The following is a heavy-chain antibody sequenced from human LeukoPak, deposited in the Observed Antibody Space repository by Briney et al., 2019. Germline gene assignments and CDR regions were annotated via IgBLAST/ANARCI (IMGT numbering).Heavy chain of an antibody. CDR3: AKEGFDS. J-gene: IGHJ4*02. V-gene: IGHV3-30*04. CDR2: ISYDGSNK. Sequence: PGRSLRLSCAASGFTFSSYAMHWVRQAPGKGLEWVAVISYDGSNKYYADSVKGRFTISRDNSKNTLYLQMNSLRAEDTAVYYCAKEGFDSWGQETLVTVSS. CDR1: GFTFSSYA.